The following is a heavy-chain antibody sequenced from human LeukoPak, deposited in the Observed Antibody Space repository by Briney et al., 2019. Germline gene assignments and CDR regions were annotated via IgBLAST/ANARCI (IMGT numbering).Heavy chain of an antibody. J-gene: IGHJ4*02. D-gene: IGHD3-3*01. V-gene: IGHV3-48*01. CDR1: GFTFSSYG. Sequence: GGSLRLSCAASGFTFSSYGMNWVRQAPGKGLEWVSYISSSSSTIYYADSVKGRFTISRDNAKNSPYLQMNSLRAEDTAVYYCARGRRTIFGVVTQFDYWGQGTLVTVSS. CDR2: ISSSSSTI. CDR3: ARGRRTIFGVVTQFDY.